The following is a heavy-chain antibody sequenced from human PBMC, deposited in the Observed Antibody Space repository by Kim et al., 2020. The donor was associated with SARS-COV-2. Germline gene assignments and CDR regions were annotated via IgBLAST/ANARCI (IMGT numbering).Heavy chain of an antibody. CDR2: TFYTGSGST. Sequence: SETLSLTCTVSGGSINNYYWTWIRQPPGKRLEWLGYTFYTGSGSTNYNPSLKSRLTISVDASKNQFSLRLTSLTAADTAVYYCARDREHLAFWGQGALVTVSS. CDR1: GGSINNYY. J-gene: IGHJ4*02. CDR3: ARDREHLAF. V-gene: IGHV4-59*13.